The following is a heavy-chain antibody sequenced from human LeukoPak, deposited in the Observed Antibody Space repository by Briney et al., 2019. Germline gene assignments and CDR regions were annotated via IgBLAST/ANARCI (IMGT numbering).Heavy chain of an antibody. CDR3: ASSGSAAVAGFDY. D-gene: IGHD6-19*01. V-gene: IGHV4-39*01. Sequence: PSETLSLTCTVSGGSISSSSYYWGWIRQPPGKGLEWIGSIYYSGSTYYNPSLKSRVTISVDTSKNQLSLKLSSVTAADTAVYYCASSGSAAVAGFDYWGQGTLVTVSS. CDR2: IYYSGST. CDR1: GGSISSSSYY. J-gene: IGHJ4*02.